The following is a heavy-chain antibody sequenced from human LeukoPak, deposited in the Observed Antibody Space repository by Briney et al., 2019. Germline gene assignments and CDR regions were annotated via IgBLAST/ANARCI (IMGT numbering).Heavy chain of an antibody. Sequence: ASVKVSCKASGYTFTSYYMHWVRQAPGQGLEWMGIINPSGGSTSYAQKFQGRVTITADKSTSTAYMELSSLRSEDTAVYYCARDLDSSGHIDYWGQGTLVTVSS. D-gene: IGHD3-22*01. CDR1: GYTFTSYY. CDR2: INPSGGST. J-gene: IGHJ4*02. CDR3: ARDLDSSGHIDY. V-gene: IGHV1-46*01.